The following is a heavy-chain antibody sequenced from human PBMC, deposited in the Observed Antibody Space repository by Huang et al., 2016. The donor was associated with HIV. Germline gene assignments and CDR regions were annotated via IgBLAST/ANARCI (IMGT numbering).Heavy chain of an antibody. CDR2: IDNDGSIT. CDR1: AFTFSNYW. J-gene: IGHJ4*02. Sequence: EVHLVESGGGLVQPGGSLRLSCAAFAFTFSNYWVHWVRQVPGKGLVCVSRIDNDGSITTYADSVKGRFTISRDNDKNTVFLQMNSLRVEDTAVYYCVRVGGYSSPLGYWGQGTLVTVSS. V-gene: IGHV3-74*01. D-gene: IGHD5-18*01. CDR3: VRVGGYSSPLGY.